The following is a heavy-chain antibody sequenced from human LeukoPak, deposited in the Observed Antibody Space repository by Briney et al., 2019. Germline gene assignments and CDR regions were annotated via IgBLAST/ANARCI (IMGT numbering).Heavy chain of an antibody. CDR1: GYTFTSYA. CDR3: ALIGGADCSGGSCYSYASSFDY. V-gene: IGHV1-3*01. D-gene: IGHD2-15*01. Sequence: ASEKVSCKASGYTFTSYAMHWVRQAPGQRLEWMGWINAGNGNTKYSQKFQGRVTITRDTSASTAYMELSSLRSEDTAVYYCALIGGADCSGGSCYSYASSFDYWGQGTLVTVSS. J-gene: IGHJ4*02. CDR2: INAGNGNT.